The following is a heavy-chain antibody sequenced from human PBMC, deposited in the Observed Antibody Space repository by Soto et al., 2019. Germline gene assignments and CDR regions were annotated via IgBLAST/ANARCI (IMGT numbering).Heavy chain of an antibody. Sequence: GASVKVSCKASGGTFSSYTISWVRQAPGQGLEWMGRIIPILGIANYAQKFQGRVTITRDTSASTAYMELSSLRSEDTAVYYCARGYQLLNYYFDYWGQGTLVTVSS. V-gene: IGHV1-69*02. J-gene: IGHJ4*02. D-gene: IGHD2-2*01. CDR2: IIPILGIA. CDR1: GGTFSSYT. CDR3: ARGYQLLNYYFDY.